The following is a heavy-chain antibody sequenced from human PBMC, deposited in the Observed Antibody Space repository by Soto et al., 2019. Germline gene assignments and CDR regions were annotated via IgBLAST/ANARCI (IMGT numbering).Heavy chain of an antibody. CDR1: GFTFSSYG. D-gene: IGHD6-19*01. J-gene: IGHJ4*02. V-gene: IGHV3-30*18. Sequence: QVQLVESGGGVVQPGRSLRLSCAAPGFTFSSYGMHWVRQAPGKGLEWVAVISYDGSNKYYADSVKGRFTISRDNSKNTLYLQMNSLRAEDTAVYYCAKDRRVVAVAAPFDYWGQGPLVTVSS. CDR2: ISYDGSNK. CDR3: AKDRRVVAVAAPFDY.